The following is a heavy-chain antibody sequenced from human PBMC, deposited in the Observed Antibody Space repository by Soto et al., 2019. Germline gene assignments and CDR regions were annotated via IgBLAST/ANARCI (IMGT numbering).Heavy chain of an antibody. CDR3: ARGSINSSGLYDESLDY. Sequence: SETLSLTCTVSGGSISSGGYYWSWIRQHPGKGLEWIGYIYYSGSTYYNPSLKSRVTISVDTSKNQFSLKLSSVTAADTAVYYCARGSINSSGLYDESLDYWGQGTLVTVSS. D-gene: IGHD6-19*01. V-gene: IGHV4-31*03. CDR1: GGSISSGGYY. CDR2: IYYSGST. J-gene: IGHJ4*02.